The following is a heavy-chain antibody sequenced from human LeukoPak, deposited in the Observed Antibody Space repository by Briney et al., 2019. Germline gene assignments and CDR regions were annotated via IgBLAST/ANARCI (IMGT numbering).Heavy chain of an antibody. Sequence: PGGSLRLSCAASGFTFTTYWMHWVRQAPGKGLVWVSHINSDGSITSYADSVKGRFTISRGNAKNTLYLQMNSLRAEDTAVYHCARDAVDTANAVWGQGTTVTVSS. CDR3: ARDAVDTANAV. CDR2: INSDGSIT. V-gene: IGHV3-74*01. J-gene: IGHJ6*02. CDR1: GFTFTTYW. D-gene: IGHD5-18*01.